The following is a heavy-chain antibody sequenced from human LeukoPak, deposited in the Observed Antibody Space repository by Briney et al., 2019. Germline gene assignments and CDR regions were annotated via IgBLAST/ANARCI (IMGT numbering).Heavy chain of an antibody. J-gene: IGHJ4*02. CDR3: ARAGMVTTFDY. V-gene: IGHV3-48*03. CDR2: ISGSGSTI. D-gene: IGHD4-17*01. CDR1: GFTFSSYE. Sequence: GGSLRLSCAASGFTFSSYEMNWVRQAPGKGLEWVSYISGSGSTIYSADSVKGRLTISRDNAKNSLYLQMNNLRAEDTAVYYCARAGMVTTFDYWGQGTLVTVSS.